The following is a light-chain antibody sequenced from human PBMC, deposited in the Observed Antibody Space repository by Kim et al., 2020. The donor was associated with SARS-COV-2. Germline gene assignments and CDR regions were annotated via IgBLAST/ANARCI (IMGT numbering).Light chain of an antibody. J-gene: IGKJ4*01. CDR2: GAS. V-gene: IGKV3-20*01. CDR3: QQYGSSRT. CDR1: QSVSSSY. Sequence: LSPGERATHSCRASQSVSSSYLAWYQQKPGQAPRLLIYGASSRATGIPDRFSGSGSGTDFTLTISRLEPEDFAVYYCQQYGSSRTFGGGTKVDIK.